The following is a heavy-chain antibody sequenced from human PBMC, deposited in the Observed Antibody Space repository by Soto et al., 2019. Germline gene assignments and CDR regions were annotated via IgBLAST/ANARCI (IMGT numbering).Heavy chain of an antibody. D-gene: IGHD6-13*01. CDR2: IYYSGST. CDR1: GGSISSYY. J-gene: IGHJ6*02. CDR3: ARVTGRSGSSSWYYYYGMDV. Sequence: SETLSLTCTVSGGSISSYYWSWIRQPPGKGLEWIGYIYYSGSTNYNPSLKSRVTISVDTSKNQFSLKLSSVTAADTAVYYCARVTGRSGSSSWYYYYGMDVWGQGTKVTVSS. V-gene: IGHV4-59*01.